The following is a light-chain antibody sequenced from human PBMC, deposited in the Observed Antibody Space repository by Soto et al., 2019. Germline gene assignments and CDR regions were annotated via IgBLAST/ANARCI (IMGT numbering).Light chain of an antibody. Sequence: QSAVTQPPSASGSPGQSVTISCTGTSSDVGGYNYVSWYQQHPGKAPKVMMYEVSKRPSGVPDRFSGSKSGNTASLTVSGLQAEDEADYYCSSYGGTNSLKVFGGGTKLTVL. CDR2: EVS. J-gene: IGLJ2*01. V-gene: IGLV2-8*01. CDR3: SSYGGTNSLKV. CDR1: SSDVGGYNY.